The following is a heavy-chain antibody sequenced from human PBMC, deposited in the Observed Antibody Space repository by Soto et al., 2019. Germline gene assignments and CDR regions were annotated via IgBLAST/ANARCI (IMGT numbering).Heavy chain of an antibody. D-gene: IGHD2-8*01. V-gene: IGHV1-2*04. J-gene: IGHJ4*02. CDR3: ARDSKTKVVKNPFTFDL. Sequence: GASVKVSCKASGGSFSTYGINWVRLAPGQGLEWMGGIIPKFGTTNYAQKFQGWVTMTRDTSISTAYMELSRLRSDDTAVYYCARDSKTKVVKNPFTFDLWGQGTLVTVSS. CDR2: IIPKFGTT. CDR1: GGSFSTYG.